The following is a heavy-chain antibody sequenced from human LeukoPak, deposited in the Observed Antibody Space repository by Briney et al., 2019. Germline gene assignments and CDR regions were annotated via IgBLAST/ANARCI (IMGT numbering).Heavy chain of an antibody. CDR3: ANSGDYDLLTDNPHRDY. J-gene: IGHJ4*02. D-gene: IGHD3-9*01. CDR2: IPQDGRAQ. CDR1: GFTFSSFW. Sequence: PGGSLRLSCAASGFTFSSFWMSWVRQAPGKGLEWVAAIPQDGRAQYYVDSVKGRFTISRDNAKNSLYLQMNSLSAGDTAVYYCANSGDYDLLTDNPHRDYWGQGTLVTVSS. V-gene: IGHV3-7*01.